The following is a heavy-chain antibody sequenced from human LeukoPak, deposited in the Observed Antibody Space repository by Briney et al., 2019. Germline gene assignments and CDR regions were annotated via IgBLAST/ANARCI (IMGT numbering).Heavy chain of an antibody. V-gene: IGHV1-18*01. CDR2: ISAYNGNT. D-gene: IGHD4-17*01. J-gene: IGHJ6*03. CDR3: ARRGGKNYGDYVVHYYYMDV. CDR1: GYTFTSYG. Sequence: ASVKVSCKASGYTFTSYGISWVRQAPGQGLEWMGWISAYNGNTNYAQKMQGRVTMTTDTSTSTAYMELRRLRSDDTAVYYCARRGGKNYGDYVVHYYYMDVWGKGTTVTVSS.